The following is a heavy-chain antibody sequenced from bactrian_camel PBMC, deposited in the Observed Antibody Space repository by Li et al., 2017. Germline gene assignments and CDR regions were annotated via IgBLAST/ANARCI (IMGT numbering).Heavy chain of an antibody. D-gene: IGHD2*01. V-gene: IGHV3S63*01. Sequence: VQLVESGGGSVQAGGSLNLTCTASGFGFTFDENGMAWYRQTAAYECELVSSISSDGRTYYADYVKGRFTISQNDAKGTAYLLMNSLKPEVTAMYHCGVYDAYAGKCSFREDYYDYWGPGTQVTVS. CDR2: ISSDGRT. J-gene: IGHJ4*01. CDR1: GFTFDENG. CDR3: GVYDAYAGKCSFREDYYDY.